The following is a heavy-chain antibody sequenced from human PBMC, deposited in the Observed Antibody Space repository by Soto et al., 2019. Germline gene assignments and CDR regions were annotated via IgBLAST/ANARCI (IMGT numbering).Heavy chain of an antibody. D-gene: IGHD2-8*01. Sequence: ASVKVSCKAPGYTFTSYGIGWVRQAPGQGLEWMGWISAYNGNTNYAQKLQGRVTMTTDTSTSTAYMELRRLRSDDTAVYYCAREYIPDLPLGYCTNGVCFRPLYYYYGMDVWGQGTTVTVSS. J-gene: IGHJ6*02. CDR1: GYTFTSYG. V-gene: IGHV1-18*01. CDR2: ISAYNGNT. CDR3: AREYIPDLPLGYCTNGVCFRPLYYYYGMDV.